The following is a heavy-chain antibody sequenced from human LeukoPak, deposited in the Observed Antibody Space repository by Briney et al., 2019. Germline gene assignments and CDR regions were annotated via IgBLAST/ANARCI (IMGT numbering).Heavy chain of an antibody. CDR1: EFTFRNYP. Sequence: PGGSLRLSCAASEFTFRNYPMSWVRQAPGKGLEWVSAITGSGASTYYADSVKGRFTISRDNSKNTLYLQMNSLRAEDTAVYYCAKDVVGTTYYFDYWGQGTLVTVSS. D-gene: IGHD1-1*01. CDR2: ITGSGAST. CDR3: AKDVVGTTYYFDY. V-gene: IGHV3-23*01. J-gene: IGHJ4*02.